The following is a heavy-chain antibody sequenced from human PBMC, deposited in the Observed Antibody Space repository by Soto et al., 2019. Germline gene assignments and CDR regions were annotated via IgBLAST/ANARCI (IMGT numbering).Heavy chain of an antibody. J-gene: IGHJ5*02. CDR3: AKGDNLGPKTGYAFDP. CDR1: GDSVSGNTAS. CDR2: TYFRSKWYN. Sequence: PSGTLSLTCAISGDSVSGNTASGNWIRQSPSRGLEWLGRTYFRSKWYNDYAVSVKSRIIINPDTSNNQFSLQLNSVTPEDTAVYFCAKGDNLGPKTGYAFDPWGQGIMVTVSS. D-gene: IGHD5-12*01. V-gene: IGHV6-1*01.